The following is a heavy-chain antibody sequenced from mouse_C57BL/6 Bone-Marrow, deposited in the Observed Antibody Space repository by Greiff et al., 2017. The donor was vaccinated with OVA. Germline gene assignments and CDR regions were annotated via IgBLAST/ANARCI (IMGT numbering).Heavy chain of an antibody. CDR3: ARRGGFAY. J-gene: IGHJ3*01. CDR2: INPGSGGT. Sequence: VQLVESGAELVRPGTSVKVSCKASGYAFTNYLIEWVKQRPGQGLEWIGVINPGSGGTNYNEKFKGKATLTADKSSSTAYMQLSSLTSEDSAVYFCARRGGFAYWGQGTLVTVSA. V-gene: IGHV1-54*01. CDR1: GYAFTNYL.